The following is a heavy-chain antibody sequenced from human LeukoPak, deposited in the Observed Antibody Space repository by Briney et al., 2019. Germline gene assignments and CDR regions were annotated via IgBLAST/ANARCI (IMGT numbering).Heavy chain of an antibody. V-gene: IGHV3-23*01. CDR1: GFTFSSYA. J-gene: IGHJ4*02. Sequence: GGSLRLSCEAFGFTFSSYAMSWVRQAPGKGLEWVSGISGSGDNTYYADSVKGRFTISRDNSKNTLYVQVNSLGTEDTAAYYCAKGSYYDSSGSFYFDYWGQGTLVTVSS. D-gene: IGHD3-22*01. CDR2: ISGSGDNT. CDR3: AKGSYYDSSGSFYFDY.